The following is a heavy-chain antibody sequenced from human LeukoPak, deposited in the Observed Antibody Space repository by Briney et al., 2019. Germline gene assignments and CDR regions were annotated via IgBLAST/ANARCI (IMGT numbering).Heavy chain of an antibody. CDR2: IYPGDSDI. J-gene: IGHJ3*02. CDR1: GYSFTSYW. CDR3: ARQRNLLLFDAFDI. D-gene: IGHD3-10*01. V-gene: IGHV5-51*01. Sequence: GESLKISCKGSGYSFTSYWIGWVRQMPGKGLEWMGSIYPGDSDIRYSPSFQGQVTISADKSISTAYLQWSSLKASDTAMYYCARQRNLLLFDAFDIWGRGTMVTVSS.